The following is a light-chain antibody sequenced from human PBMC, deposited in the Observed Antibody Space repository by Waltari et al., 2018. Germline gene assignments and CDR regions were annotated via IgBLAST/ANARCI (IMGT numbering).Light chain of an antibody. CDR3: GTWDASLGGI. V-gene: IGLV1-51*02. J-gene: IGLJ1*01. CDR2: ENN. CDR1: SSKIGNNY. Sequence: QSVLTQPPSVSAAPGQTVTISCSADSSKIGNNYVSWYQHFQGTAPKLLIYENNRRPSGIPDRCSGSKSGTSATRGSTGLQTGDEADYYCGTWDASLGGIVGTGTKVTVL.